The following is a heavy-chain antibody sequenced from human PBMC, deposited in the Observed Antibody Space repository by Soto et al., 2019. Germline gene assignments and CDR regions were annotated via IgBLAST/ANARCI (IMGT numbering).Heavy chain of an antibody. CDR2: IYYSGST. J-gene: IGHJ5*02. CDR1: GGSISSGDYY. Sequence: SETLSLTCTVSGGSISSGDYYWSWIRQPPGKGLEWIGYIYYSGSTYYNPSLKSRVTISVDTSKNQFSLKLSSVTAADTAVYYCASYTYHYDNRGRLNNWFDPWGQGTLVTVSS. CDR3: ASYTYHYDNRGRLNNWFDP. D-gene: IGHD3-22*01. V-gene: IGHV4-30-4*01.